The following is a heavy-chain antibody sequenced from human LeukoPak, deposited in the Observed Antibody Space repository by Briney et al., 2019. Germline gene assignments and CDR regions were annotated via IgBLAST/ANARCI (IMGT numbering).Heavy chain of an antibody. CDR1: GFTFSSYA. CDR3: TRDKRGIGFDP. CDR2: ISSTGSTI. J-gene: IGHJ5*02. Sequence: GGSLRLSCAASGFTFSSYAMSWVRQAPGKGLEWVSYISSTGSTIYYGDSVKGRFTISRDNAKNSLYLQMNSLRAEDTAVYYCTRDKRGIGFDPWGQGTLVTVSS. D-gene: IGHD3-16*01. V-gene: IGHV3-48*04.